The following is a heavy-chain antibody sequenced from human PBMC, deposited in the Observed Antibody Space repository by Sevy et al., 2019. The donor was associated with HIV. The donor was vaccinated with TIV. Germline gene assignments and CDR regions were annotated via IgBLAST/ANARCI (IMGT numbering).Heavy chain of an antibody. V-gene: IGHV4-59*01. CDR2: IYYSGST. CDR1: GGSISSYY. CDR3: ARDGYYSDSSGYYHYYFDY. D-gene: IGHD3-22*01. Sequence: SETLSLTFTVSGGSISSYYWSWIRQPPGKGLEWLGYIYYSGSTKYNPSLKSRVSISVDTTKNQFSLKLNSVTAADTAVYYCARDGYYSDSSGYYHYYFDYWGQGTLVTVSS. J-gene: IGHJ4*02.